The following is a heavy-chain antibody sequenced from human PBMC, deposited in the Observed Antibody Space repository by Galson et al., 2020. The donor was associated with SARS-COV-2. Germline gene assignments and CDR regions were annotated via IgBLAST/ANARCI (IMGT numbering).Heavy chain of an antibody. D-gene: IGHD3-9*01. CDR3: ARDRGYDILTGYYSNYYYGMDV. V-gene: IGHV1-69*13. CDR1: GGTLSSYA. Sequence: SVKVSCKASGGTLSSYAISWVRQAPGQGLEWMGGIIPIFGTANYAQKFQGRVTITADESTSTAYMELSSLRSEDTAVYYCARDRGYDILTGYYSNYYYGMDVWGQGTTVTVSS. J-gene: IGHJ6*02. CDR2: IIPIFGTA.